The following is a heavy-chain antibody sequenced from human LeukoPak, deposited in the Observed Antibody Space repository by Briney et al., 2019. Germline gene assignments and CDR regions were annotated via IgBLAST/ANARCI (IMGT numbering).Heavy chain of an antibody. V-gene: IGHV3-30*04. CDR3: AREVSGATFDY. CDR1: GFTFRIYA. CDR2: ISYDGSNK. J-gene: IGHJ4*02. Sequence: GGSLRLSYAASGFTFRIYAILGVPDAPAKGREWVAVISYDGSNKYYADSVEGRFTTSRNNSKNTLYLQMNSRTAEDTAVYYCAREVSGATFDYWGQGTLVTVSS. D-gene: IGHD1-26*01.